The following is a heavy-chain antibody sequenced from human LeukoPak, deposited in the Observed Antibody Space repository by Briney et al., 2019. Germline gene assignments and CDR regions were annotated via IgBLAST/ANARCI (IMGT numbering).Heavy chain of an antibody. CDR3: ARDKGDYDSSGSLFVF. Sequence: PGGSLRLSCTASGFSFSGHWMHWARQPPGKGLVWVSRISPTGSTTSYADSVKGRFTISRDNAKNSLYLQMNSLRAEDTAVYYCARDKGDYDSSGSLFVFGGQGTLVTVSS. D-gene: IGHD3-22*01. J-gene: IGHJ4*02. V-gene: IGHV3-74*01. CDR2: ISPTGSTT. CDR1: GFSFSGHW.